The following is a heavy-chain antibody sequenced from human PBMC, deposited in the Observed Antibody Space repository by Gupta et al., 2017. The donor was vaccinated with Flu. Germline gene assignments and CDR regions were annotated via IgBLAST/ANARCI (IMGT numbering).Heavy chain of an antibody. CDR2: IWYDGSYK. V-gene: IGHV3-33*01. CDR3: AREAGGGPPLDY. Sequence: QVQLVESGGGVVQPGRSLRLSCAASGFTFSSYGMHWVRQAPGKGLEWVAVIWYDGSYKYYTDSVKGRFTISRDNSKNTLYLQMNSLRAEDTAVYYCAREAGGGPPLDYWGQGTLVTVSS. CDR1: GFTFSSYG. J-gene: IGHJ4*02. D-gene: IGHD3-16*01.